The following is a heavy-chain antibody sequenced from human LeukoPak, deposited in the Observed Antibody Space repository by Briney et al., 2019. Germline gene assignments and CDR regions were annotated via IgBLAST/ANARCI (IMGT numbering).Heavy chain of an antibody. CDR3: AKVLGRVVAATHGYYYYGMDV. V-gene: IGHV3-30*18. CDR1: GFTFSSYG. Sequence: GGSLRLSCAASGFTFSSYGMHWVRQAPGKGLEWVAVISYDGSNKYYADSVKGRFTISRDNSKNTLYLQMNSLRAEDTAVYYCAKVLGRVVAATHGYYYYGMDVWGQGTTVTVSS. CDR2: ISYDGSNK. J-gene: IGHJ6*02. D-gene: IGHD2-15*01.